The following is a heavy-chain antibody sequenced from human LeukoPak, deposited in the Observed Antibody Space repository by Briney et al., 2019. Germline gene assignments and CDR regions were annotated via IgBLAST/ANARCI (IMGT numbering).Heavy chain of an antibody. Sequence: SQTLSLTCAISGDIVSSNSAAWNWISQSPSRGLEWLGRTYYRSKWYNDYAVSAKSRITINPDKSKNQFSLQLNSVTPEDTAVYYCARWIRLYYYGMDVWGQGTTVTVSS. J-gene: IGHJ6*02. CDR2: TYYRSKWYN. V-gene: IGHV6-1*01. D-gene: IGHD2-2*03. CDR3: ARWIRLYYYGMDV. CDR1: GDIVSSNSAA.